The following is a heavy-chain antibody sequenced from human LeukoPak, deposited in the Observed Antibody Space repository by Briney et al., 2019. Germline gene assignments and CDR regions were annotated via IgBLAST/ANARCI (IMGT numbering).Heavy chain of an antibody. J-gene: IGHJ4*02. CDR3: VGHVSAAAGGR. Sequence: PSETLSLTCAVYGGSVRDNYWSWIRQPPGKGPEWIGEIHHSGSTKYNPSLKSRVTISLDTSKNQFSLKLNSMTAADTAVYYCVGHVSAAAGGRWGQGTLVTVSS. V-gene: IGHV4-34*01. CDR2: IHHSGST. D-gene: IGHD6-13*01. CDR1: GGSVRDNY.